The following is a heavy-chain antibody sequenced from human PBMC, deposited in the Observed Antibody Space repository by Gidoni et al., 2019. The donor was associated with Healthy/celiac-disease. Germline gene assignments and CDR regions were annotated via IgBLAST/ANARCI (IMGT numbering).Heavy chain of an antibody. D-gene: IGHD2-2*02. CDR2: IYYSGST. V-gene: IGHV4-39*01. CDR3: ARHYPNVVVPAAIQV. J-gene: IGHJ4*02. CDR1: GGSIRSSSYY. Sequence: QLQLQESGPGMVKPSETLSLTCTVSGGSIRSSSYYWGWIRQPPGKGLEWIGCIYYSGSTYYNPSLKRRVTISVDTSKNQFSLKLSSVTAADTAVYYCARHYPNVVVPAAIQVWGQGTLVTVSS.